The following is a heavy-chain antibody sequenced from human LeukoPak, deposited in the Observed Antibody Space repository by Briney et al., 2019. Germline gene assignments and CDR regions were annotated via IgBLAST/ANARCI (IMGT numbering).Heavy chain of an antibody. D-gene: IGHD3-10*01. Sequence: SETLSLTCAVYGGSFSGYYWSWIRQPPGKGLEWIGEINHSGSINYNPSLKSRVTISVDTSKNQLSLKLSSVTAADTAVYYCARGWRYYGSGSYCWFDPWGQGTLVTVSS. J-gene: IGHJ5*02. V-gene: IGHV4-34*01. CDR3: ARGWRYYGSGSYCWFDP. CDR2: INHSGSI. CDR1: GGSFSGYY.